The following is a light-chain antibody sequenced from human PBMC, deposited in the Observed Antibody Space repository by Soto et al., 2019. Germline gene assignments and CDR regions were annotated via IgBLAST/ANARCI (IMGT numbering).Light chain of an antibody. CDR1: QDIGKD. CDR2: EAS. V-gene: IGKV1-6*01. Sequence: AIQMTQSPSSLSASVGDTVTFTCRASQDIGKDLGWYQQKPGEAPVLLIYEASTAQSGVPSRFTGSGFGTEFTLTISSLQAEDFATYYCLQDYNYPRTFGLGTRVEIK. CDR3: LQDYNYPRT. J-gene: IGKJ1*01.